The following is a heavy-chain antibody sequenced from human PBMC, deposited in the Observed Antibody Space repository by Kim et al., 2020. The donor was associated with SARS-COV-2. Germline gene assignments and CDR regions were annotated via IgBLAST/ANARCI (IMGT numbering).Heavy chain of an antibody. J-gene: IGHJ4*02. D-gene: IGHD4-17*01. V-gene: IGHV3-23*01. Sequence: GGSLRLSCAASGFTFSSYAMSWVRQAPGKGLEWVSALTSDGDDKYYIDSVMGRFTISRDNSKNTLYLEMNSLRAEDTAMYYCTKNPTLTKPSYWGRGTLVTVSS. CDR1: GFTFSSYA. CDR2: LTSDGDDK. CDR3: TKNPTLTKPSY.